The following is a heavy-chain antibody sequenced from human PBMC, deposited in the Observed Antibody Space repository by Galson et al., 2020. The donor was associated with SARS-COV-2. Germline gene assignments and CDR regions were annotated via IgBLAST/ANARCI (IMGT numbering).Heavy chain of an antibody. J-gene: IGHJ6*02. CDR3: ARVDGGYYDYAMDV. Sequence: SETLSLTCTVPGVSVNSGYFWTWIRQSAEKGLEWIGRINPSVSPNYNPSLESRVTISVDTSKNQFSLKLTSVTAADTAVYYGARVDGGYYDYAMDVWGQGTTVTVSS. CDR2: INPSVSP. V-gene: IGHV4-61*02. CDR1: GVSVNSGYF.